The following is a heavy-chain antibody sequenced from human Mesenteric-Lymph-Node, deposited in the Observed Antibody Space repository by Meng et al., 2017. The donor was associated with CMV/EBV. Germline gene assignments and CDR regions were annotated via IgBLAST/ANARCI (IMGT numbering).Heavy chain of an antibody. CDR3: AKVFYGDYDY. CDR1: GFTFDSSS. CDR2: ISYDGSYN. V-gene: IGHV3-30*18. D-gene: IGHD4-17*01. J-gene: IGHJ4*02. Sequence: LRLSCAASGFTFDSSSMHWVRQAPGKGLEWVAFISYDGSYNYYADSVKGRFTISRDNSKNTLYLQMNSLRAEDTAVYYCAKVFYGDYDYWGQGTLVTVS.